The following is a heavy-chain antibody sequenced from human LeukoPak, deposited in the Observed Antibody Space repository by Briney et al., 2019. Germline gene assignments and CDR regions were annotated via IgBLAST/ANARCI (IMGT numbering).Heavy chain of an antibody. CDR3: ARDGNPDIVVVVAAKRDAFDI. CDR2: IYYSGST. CDR1: GGSISSSSYY. D-gene: IGHD2-15*01. Sequence: SETLSLTCTVSGGSISSSSYYWGWIRQPPGKGLEWIGSIYYSGSTYYNPSLKSRVTISVDTSKNQFSLKLRSVTAADTAVYYCARDGNPDIVVVVAAKRDAFDIWGQGTMVTVSS. V-gene: IGHV4-39*07. J-gene: IGHJ3*02.